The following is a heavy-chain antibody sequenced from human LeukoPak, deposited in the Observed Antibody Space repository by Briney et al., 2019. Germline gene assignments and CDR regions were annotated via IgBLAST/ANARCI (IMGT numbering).Heavy chain of an antibody. CDR1: GFTFSSYW. CDR3: IRGAASGSYYGFDV. CDR2: IKQDGSEK. D-gene: IGHD1-26*01. J-gene: IGHJ6*02. Sequence: GGSLRLSCAASGFTFSSYWMTWVRQAPGKGLEWVANIKQDGSEKYYVDSVKGRFTISRDNAKNSLDLQMNSLRAEDTAVYYCIRGAASGSYYGFDVWGQGATVTVSS. V-gene: IGHV3-7*01.